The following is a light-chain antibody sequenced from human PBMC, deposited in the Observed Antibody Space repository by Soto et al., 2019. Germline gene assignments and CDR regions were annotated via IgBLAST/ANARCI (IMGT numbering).Light chain of an antibody. CDR2: DAS. V-gene: IGKV1-5*01. Sequence: DIQMTQSPSALSASVGARVTITCRASQSIRNFLAWYQQKPGKAPQLLIYDASILETGVPSRFSGSGSGTEFSLTISSLQPDDFATYYCQLYDSYWTFGQGTKVEIK. CDR3: QLYDSYWT. CDR1: QSIRNF. J-gene: IGKJ1*01.